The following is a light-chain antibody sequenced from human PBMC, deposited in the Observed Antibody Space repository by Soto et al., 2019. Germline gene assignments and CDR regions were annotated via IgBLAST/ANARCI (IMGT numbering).Light chain of an antibody. CDR3: QQRTNLPLT. CDR1: QSVRRY. CDR2: DAS. Sequence: EIVLTQSPATLSLSPGERATLSCRASQSVRRYLAWYQQKPGQTPRLLIYDASNRATGIPARFSGSGSGTDFTLTISSLEPEDFAVYHCQQRTNLPLTFGGGTKVEIK. J-gene: IGKJ4*01. V-gene: IGKV3-11*01.